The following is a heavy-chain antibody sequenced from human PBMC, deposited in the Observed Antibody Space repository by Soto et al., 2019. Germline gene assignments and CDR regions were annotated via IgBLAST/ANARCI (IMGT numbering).Heavy chain of an antibody. J-gene: IGHJ6*02. Sequence: ASVKVSCKASGYTFTGYYMHWVRQAPGQGLEWMGWINPNSGGTNYAQKFQGWVTMTRDTSISTAYMELSRLRSDDTAVYYCARERDYDFWSGPYHYYYGMDVWGQGTTVTVSS. D-gene: IGHD3-3*01. V-gene: IGHV1-2*04. CDR1: GYTFTGYY. CDR3: ARERDYDFWSGPYHYYYGMDV. CDR2: INPNSGGT.